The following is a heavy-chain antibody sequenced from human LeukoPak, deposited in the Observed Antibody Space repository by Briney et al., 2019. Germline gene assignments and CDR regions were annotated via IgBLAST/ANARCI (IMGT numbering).Heavy chain of an antibody. CDR1: GFTFSSYG. D-gene: IGHD4-17*01. V-gene: IGHV3-23*01. CDR3: AKDCKTVTTLYYFDY. Sequence: GGSLRLSCAASGFTFSSYGMSWVRQAPGKGLEWVSAISGSGGSTYYADSVKGRFTISRDNSKNTLYLQMNSLRAEDTAVYYCAKDCKTVTTLYYFDYWGQGTLVTVSS. J-gene: IGHJ4*02. CDR2: ISGSGGST.